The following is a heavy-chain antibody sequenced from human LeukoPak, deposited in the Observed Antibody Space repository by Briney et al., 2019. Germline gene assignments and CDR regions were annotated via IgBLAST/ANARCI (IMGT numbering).Heavy chain of an antibody. CDR2: IYYSGTT. D-gene: IGHD2-15*01. V-gene: IGHV4-39*01. CDR3: ARHKCSGIYCPFDY. CDR1: GDSISSTSYF. Sequence: SETLSLTCTVSGDSISSTSYFWGWIRQPPGKGLEWIGSIYYSGTTYYNPSLKSRVTISVDTSKNQFSLKLSSVSASDTAVYYCARHKCSGIYCPFDYWGQGTLVTVSS. J-gene: IGHJ4*02.